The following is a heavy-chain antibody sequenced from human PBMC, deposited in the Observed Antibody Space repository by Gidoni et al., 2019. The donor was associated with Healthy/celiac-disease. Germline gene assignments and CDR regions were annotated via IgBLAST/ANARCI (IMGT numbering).Heavy chain of an antibody. Sequence: EVQLVESGGGVVQPGGSLRLSCAASGFTFDAYAMHWVRQAPGKGLEWVSLISGDGGSTYYADSVKGRFTISRDNSKNSLYLQMNSLRTEDTALYYCAKDNILDPGIAAAGIHYWGQGTLVTVSS. D-gene: IGHD6-13*01. J-gene: IGHJ4*02. CDR1: GFTFDAYA. CDR2: ISGDGGST. V-gene: IGHV3-43*02. CDR3: AKDNILDPGIAAAGIHY.